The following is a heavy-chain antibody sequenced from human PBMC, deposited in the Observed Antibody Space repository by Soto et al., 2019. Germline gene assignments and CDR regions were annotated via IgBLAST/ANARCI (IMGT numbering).Heavy chain of an antibody. V-gene: IGHV3-73*01. CDR3: TRQGSLWYYYDSSGAFDI. Sequence: PGGSLRLSCAASGFTFSGSAMHWVRQASGKGLEWVGRIRSKANSYATAYAASVKGRFTITRDDSKNTAYLQMNSLKTEDTAVYYCTRQGSLWYYYDSSGAFDIWGQGTMVTVSS. CDR2: IRSKANSYAT. CDR1: GFTFSGSA. J-gene: IGHJ3*02. D-gene: IGHD3-22*01.